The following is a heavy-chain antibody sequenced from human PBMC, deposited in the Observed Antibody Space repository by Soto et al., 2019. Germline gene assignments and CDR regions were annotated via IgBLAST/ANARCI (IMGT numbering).Heavy chain of an antibody. D-gene: IGHD3-16*02. CDR3: ARDPRNDYVWGSYRYRYYYGMDV. CDR2: IYYSGST. Sequence: PSETLSLTCTVSGGSISSSSYYWGWIRQPPGKGLEWIGNIYYSGSTYYNPSLKSRVTISVDTSKNQFSLKLTSVTAADTAVYYCARDPRNDYVWGSYRYRYYYGMDVWGQGTTVTV. J-gene: IGHJ6*02. CDR1: GGSISSSSYY. V-gene: IGHV4-39*02.